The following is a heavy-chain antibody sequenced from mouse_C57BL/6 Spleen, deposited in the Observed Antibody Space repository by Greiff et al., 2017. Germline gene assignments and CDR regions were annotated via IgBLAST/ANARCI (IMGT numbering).Heavy chain of an antibody. Sequence: VMLVESGPGLVQPSQSLSITCTVSGFSLTSYGVHWVRQPPGKGLEWLGVIWSGGSTDYNAAFISRLSISKDNSKSQVFFKMNSLQADDTAIYYCAKKDGYYGGYAMDYWGQGTSVTVSS. D-gene: IGHD2-3*01. J-gene: IGHJ4*01. V-gene: IGHV2-4*01. CDR3: AKKDGYYGGYAMDY. CDR1: GFSLTSYG. CDR2: IWSGGST.